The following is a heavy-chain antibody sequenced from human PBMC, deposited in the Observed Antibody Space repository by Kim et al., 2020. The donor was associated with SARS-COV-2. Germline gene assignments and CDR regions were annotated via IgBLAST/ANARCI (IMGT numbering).Heavy chain of an antibody. CDR1: GFTVSSNY. CDR3: AREREYSSGWSPYYYYGMDV. Sequence: GGSLRLSCAASGFTVSSNYMSWVRQAPGKGLEWVSVIYSGGSTYYADSVKGRFTISRDNSKNTLYLQMNSLRAEDTAVYYCAREREYSSGWSPYYYYGMDVWGQGTTVTVSS. J-gene: IGHJ6*02. CDR2: IYSGGST. V-gene: IGHV3-53*01. D-gene: IGHD6-19*01.